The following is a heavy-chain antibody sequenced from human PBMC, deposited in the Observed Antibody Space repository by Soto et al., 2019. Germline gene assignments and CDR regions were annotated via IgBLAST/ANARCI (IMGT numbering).Heavy chain of an antibody. Sequence: PSETLSLTCTVSGGSISRGAYSWSWIRLPPGKRLEWIGYIYHRGTSHYNPSLKSRVAMSVDRSKNQFSLNLRSVTAADTAVYYCARTLDYGGSADTNCFDPWGQGTLVTVSS. CDR1: GGSISRGAYS. D-gene: IGHD2-15*01. V-gene: IGHV4-30-2*01. J-gene: IGHJ5*02. CDR2: IYHRGTS. CDR3: ARTLDYGGSADTNCFDP.